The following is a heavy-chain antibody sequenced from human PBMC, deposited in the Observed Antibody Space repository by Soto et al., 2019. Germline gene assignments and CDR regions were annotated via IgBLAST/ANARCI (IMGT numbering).Heavy chain of an antibody. CDR2: ISYDGSNK. CDR3: ARFQFHNYYDSSGYSVDSAFDI. V-gene: IGHV3-30-3*01. Sequence: GGSLRLSCAASGFTFSSYAMHWVRQAPGKGLEWVAVISYDGSNKYYADTVKGRFTISRDNSKNTLYLQMNSLRAEDKDVYYCARFQFHNYYDSSGYSVDSAFDIWGQGTMVTVSS. D-gene: IGHD3-22*01. J-gene: IGHJ3*02. CDR1: GFTFSSYA.